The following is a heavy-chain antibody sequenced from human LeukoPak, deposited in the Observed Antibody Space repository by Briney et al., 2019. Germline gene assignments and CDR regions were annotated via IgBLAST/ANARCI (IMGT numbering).Heavy chain of an antibody. D-gene: IGHD6-13*01. Sequence: PGGSLRLSCAASGFTLSSYSMNWVRQAPGKGLEWISYIDSDTYGNTIYYPHTVKGRFTISKDNSKNTVYLQMSSLRVDDTAVYYCAKAASSSWPSYYYGMDVWGQGTTVTVSS. CDR2: IDSDTYGNTI. CDR1: GFTLSSYS. V-gene: IGHV3-48*01. J-gene: IGHJ6*02. CDR3: AKAASSSWPSYYYGMDV.